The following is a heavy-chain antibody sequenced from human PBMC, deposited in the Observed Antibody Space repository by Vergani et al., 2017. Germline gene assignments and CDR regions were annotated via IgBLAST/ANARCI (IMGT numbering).Heavy chain of an antibody. J-gene: IGHJ4*02. V-gene: IGHV3-7*01. Sequence: EVQLLESGGGLVQPGGSLRLSCAASGFTFSSYWMSWVRQAPGKGLEWVANIKQDGSEKYYVDSVKGRFTISRDNAKNSLYLQMNSLRAEDTAVYYCASTYYDYVWGSYNPGYWGQGTLVTVSS. D-gene: IGHD3-16*01. CDR3: ASTYYDYVWGSYNPGY. CDR2: IKQDGSEK. CDR1: GFTFSSYW.